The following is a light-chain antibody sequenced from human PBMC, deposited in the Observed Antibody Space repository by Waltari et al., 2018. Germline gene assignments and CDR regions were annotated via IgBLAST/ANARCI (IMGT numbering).Light chain of an antibody. CDR2: EVS. Sequence: QSALTQPASVSGSPGQSITISCAGTSSDVGGYNYVSWFQQHPGKAPKLIIYEVSHRPSGASTRFSASKSGNTASLTISELQAEDEADYYCSSYTSSNTLVFGGGTKLTVL. J-gene: IGLJ2*01. V-gene: IGLV2-14*01. CDR3: SSYTSSNTLV. CDR1: SSDVGGYNY.